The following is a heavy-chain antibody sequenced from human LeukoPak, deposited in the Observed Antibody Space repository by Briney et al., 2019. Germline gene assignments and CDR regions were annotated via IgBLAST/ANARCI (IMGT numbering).Heavy chain of an antibody. CDR3: ARMYVPFYDTSGYYLDW. J-gene: IGHJ4*02. CDR2: LYYTGRT. CDR1: SVSITSNYY. Sequence: PAESLSLTCTVSSVSITSNYYWASIRLPPGKGLEGGCILYYTGRTIYNPSIKSRVTMSVDTSSTQSSLKLSSVAAADTAVYYCARMYVPFYDTSGYYLDWWGQGTLVTVSS. D-gene: IGHD3-22*01. V-gene: IGHV4-39*01.